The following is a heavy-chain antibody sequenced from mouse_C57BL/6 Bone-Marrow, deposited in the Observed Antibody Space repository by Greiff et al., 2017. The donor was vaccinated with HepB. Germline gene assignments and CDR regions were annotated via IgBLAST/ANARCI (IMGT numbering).Heavy chain of an antibody. V-gene: IGHV7-1*01. CDR2: SRNKANDYTT. D-gene: IGHD5-5*01. CDR1: GFTFSDFY. CDR3: ARDAYPYAMDY. Sequence: EVKLVESGGGLVQPGRSLRLSCATSGFTFSDFYMEWVRQAPGKGLEWIAASRNKANDYTTEYSASVKGRFIVSRDTSQSILYLQMNALRAEDTAIYYCARDAYPYAMDYWGQGTSVTVSS. J-gene: IGHJ4*01.